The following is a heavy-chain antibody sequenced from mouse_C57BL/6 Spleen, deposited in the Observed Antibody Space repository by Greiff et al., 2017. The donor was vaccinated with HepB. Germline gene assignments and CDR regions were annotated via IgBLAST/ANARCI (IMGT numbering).Heavy chain of an antibody. V-gene: IGHV7-3*01. Sequence: EVQRVESGGGLVQPGGSLSLSCAASGFTFTDYYMSWVRQPPGKALEWLGFIRNKANGYTTEYSASVKGRLTIARDNSQSFLYLQMNALSAEDSATYYCASFYGSGYAYWGQGTLVTVSA. J-gene: IGHJ3*01. CDR2: IRNKANGYTT. D-gene: IGHD1-1*01. CDR3: ASFYGSGYAY. CDR1: GFTFTDYY.